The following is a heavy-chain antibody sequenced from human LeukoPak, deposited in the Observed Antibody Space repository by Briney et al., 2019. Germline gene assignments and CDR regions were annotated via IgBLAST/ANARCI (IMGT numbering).Heavy chain of an antibody. V-gene: IGHV1-2*02. J-gene: IGHJ4*02. D-gene: IGHD2-21*02. CDR1: GYTFTGYY. CDR3: ARIVLDCGGYCYPFDY. CDR2: INPNSGGT. Sequence: ASVKVSCKASGYTFTGYYMHWVRQAPGQGLEWMGWINPNSGGTNYAQKFQGRVTMTRDTSISTAYMELSRLRSDDTAVYYCARIVLDCGGYCYPFDYWGQGTLVTVSS.